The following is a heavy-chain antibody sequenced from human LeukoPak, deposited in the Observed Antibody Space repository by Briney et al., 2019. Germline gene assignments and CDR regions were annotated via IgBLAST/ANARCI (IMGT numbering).Heavy chain of an antibody. CDR2: IYPGDSDT. CDR3: ARPFYSSGSYYFDY. J-gene: IGHJ4*02. V-gene: IGHV5-51*01. D-gene: IGHD3-10*01. Sequence: GESLKISCKGSGYSFTSYWIGWVRQMPGKGLEWMGVIYPGDSDTKYSPSFQGQVTISADKSISNAYPQWSSLKASDTAMYYCARPFYSSGSYYFDYWGQGTLVTVSS. CDR1: GYSFTSYW.